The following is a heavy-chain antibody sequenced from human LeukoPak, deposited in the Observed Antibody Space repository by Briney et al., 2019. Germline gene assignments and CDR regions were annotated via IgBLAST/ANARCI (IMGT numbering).Heavy chain of an antibody. CDR3: AKALSRVRTEGIDY. Sequence: GGSLRLSCAASGFTFSSYAMSWVRQAPGKGPEWVSGISGSGGSTYYADSVKGRFTISRDNSKNTLYLQMNGLRAEDTAVYYCAKALSRVRTEGIDYWGQGTLVTVSS. CDR1: GFTFSSYA. CDR2: ISGSGGST. D-gene: IGHD3-10*01. V-gene: IGHV3-23*01. J-gene: IGHJ4*02.